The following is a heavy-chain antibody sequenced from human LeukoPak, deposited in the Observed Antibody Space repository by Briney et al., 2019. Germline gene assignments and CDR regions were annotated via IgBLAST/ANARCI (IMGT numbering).Heavy chain of an antibody. Sequence: KPSETLSLACTVSGGSISSYYWSWIRQPPGKGLEWIGYIYYSGSTNYNPSLKSRVTISVDTSKNQFSLKLSSVTAADTAVYYCARGRHYVWGSNHYFDYWGQGTLVTVSS. CDR1: GGSISSYY. CDR2: IYYSGST. V-gene: IGHV4-59*01. J-gene: IGHJ4*02. D-gene: IGHD3-16*02. CDR3: ARGRHYVWGSNHYFDY.